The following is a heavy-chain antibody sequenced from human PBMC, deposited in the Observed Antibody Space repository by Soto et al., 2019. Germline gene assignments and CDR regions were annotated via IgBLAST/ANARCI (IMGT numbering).Heavy chain of an antibody. CDR2: INPNNGGT. V-gene: IGHV1-2*04. Sequence: QVQLVQSGAEVKKPGASVKVSCKASGYTFTAYYMHWVRQAPGQGLEWMGWINPNNGGTSYAQKFQGWVTMTRDTSISTAYMELSRLRSDDTAVYYCARDSRSLTGGMDVWGQGTTVTVSS. CDR1: GYTFTAYY. CDR3: ARDSRSLTGGMDV. J-gene: IGHJ6*02.